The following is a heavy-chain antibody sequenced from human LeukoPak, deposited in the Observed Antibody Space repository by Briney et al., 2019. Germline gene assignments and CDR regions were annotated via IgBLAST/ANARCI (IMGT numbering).Heavy chain of an antibody. CDR3: ARGGYYLSPQYYFDY. J-gene: IGHJ4*02. CDR2: IYPGDSDT. Sequence: PGESLKISCKGSGYTFSSYWIGWVRQMPGKGLEWMGIIYPGDSDTRYSPSFQGQVTISADKSISTAYLQWSSLKASDTAMYYCARGGYYLSPQYYFDYWGQGTLVTVSS. V-gene: IGHV5-51*01. D-gene: IGHD3-10*01. CDR1: GYTFSSYW.